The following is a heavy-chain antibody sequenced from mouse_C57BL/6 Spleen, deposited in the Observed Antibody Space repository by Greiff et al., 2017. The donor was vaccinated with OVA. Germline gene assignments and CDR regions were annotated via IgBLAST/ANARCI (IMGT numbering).Heavy chain of an antibody. Sequence: VQLQQSGPVLVKPGASVKMSCKASGYTFTDYYMNWVKQSHGKSLEWIGVINPYNGGTSYNQKFKGKATLTVDKSSSTAYMELNSLTSEDSAVYYCARVRNYGSSYWFAYWGQGTLVTVSA. D-gene: IGHD1-1*01. CDR3: ARVRNYGSSYWFAY. V-gene: IGHV1-19*01. J-gene: IGHJ3*01. CDR2: INPYNGGT. CDR1: GYTFTDYY.